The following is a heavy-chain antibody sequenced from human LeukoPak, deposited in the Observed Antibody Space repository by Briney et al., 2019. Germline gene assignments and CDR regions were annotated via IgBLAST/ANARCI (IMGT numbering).Heavy chain of an antibody. CDR2: INQNGSEK. V-gene: IGHV3-7*01. D-gene: IGHD3-22*01. J-gene: IGHJ4*02. CDR1: GITFSSYE. CDR3: ASGMIEYDY. Sequence: GGSLTLSCVASGITFSSYEMNWVRQAPGKGLEWVANINQNGSEKYYVDSVKGRFTISRDNAKNSLYLQMNSLRAEDTAVYYCASGMIEYDYWGQGTLVTVSS.